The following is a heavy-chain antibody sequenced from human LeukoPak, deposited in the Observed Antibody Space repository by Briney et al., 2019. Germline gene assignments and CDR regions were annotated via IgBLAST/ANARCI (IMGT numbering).Heavy chain of an antibody. CDR1: GFTFSSYG. CDR3: AKDPGKYCGGDCYPYYFDY. J-gene: IGHJ4*02. V-gene: IGHV3-30*02. Sequence: SGGSLRLSCAASGFTFSSYGMHWVRQAPGKGLEWVAFIRYDGSNKYYADSVKGRFTISRDNSKNTLYLQMNSLRAEDTAVYYCAKDPGKYCGGDCYPYYFDYWGQGTLVTVSS. D-gene: IGHD2-21*02. CDR2: IRYDGSNK.